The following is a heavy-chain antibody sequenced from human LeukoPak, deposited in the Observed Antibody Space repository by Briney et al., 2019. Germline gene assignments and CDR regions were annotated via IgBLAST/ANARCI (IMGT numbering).Heavy chain of an antibody. CDR2: IWYDGSNK. V-gene: IGHV3-33*01. CDR1: GFTFSSYG. CDR3: ARGNMNLDY. D-gene: IGHD2/OR15-2a*01. Sequence: PGRSLRLSCAASGFTFSSYGMHWVRQAPGNGLEWVAVIWYDGSNKYYADSVKGRFTISRDNSKNTLYLQMNSLRAEDTAVYYCARGNMNLDYWGQGTLVTVSS. J-gene: IGHJ4*02.